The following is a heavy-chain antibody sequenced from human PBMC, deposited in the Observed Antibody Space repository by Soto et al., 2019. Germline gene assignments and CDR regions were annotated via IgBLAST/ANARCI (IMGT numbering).Heavy chain of an antibody. CDR3: ARLVNPNYDILTGFDY. CDR1: GGSISSYY. D-gene: IGHD3-9*01. J-gene: IGHJ4*02. V-gene: IGHV4-59*08. CDR2: IYYSGST. Sequence: SETLSLTCTVSGGSISSYYWSWIRQPPGKGLEWIGYIYYSGSTNYNPSNKSRVTISVDTSKNQFSLKLSSVTAADTVVYFCARLVNPNYDILTGFDYWGQGTLVTVSS.